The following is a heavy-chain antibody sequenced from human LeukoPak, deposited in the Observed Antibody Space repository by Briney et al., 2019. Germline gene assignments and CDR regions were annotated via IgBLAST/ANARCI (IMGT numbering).Heavy chain of an antibody. J-gene: IGHJ5*02. D-gene: IGHD1-1*01. CDR3: ARHMTTANNWFDP. Sequence: ASVKVSCKASGYTFTGYFMHWVRQAPGQGLEWMGWINPKTGVTNYEQKFQGRVIMTRDTSISTVYMEVTRLTSDDTAVYYCARHMTTANNWFDPWGQGTLVTVFS. CDR1: GYTFTGYF. V-gene: IGHV1-2*02. CDR2: INPKTGVT.